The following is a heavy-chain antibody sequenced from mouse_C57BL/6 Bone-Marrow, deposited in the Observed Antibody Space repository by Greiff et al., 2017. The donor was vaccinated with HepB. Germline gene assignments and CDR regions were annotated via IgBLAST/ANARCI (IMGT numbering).Heavy chain of an antibody. CDR3: ARSRKGSYYGPEDYVDY. D-gene: IGHD1-1*01. V-gene: IGHV1-81*01. Sequence: QVQLQQSGAELARPGASVKLSCKASGYTFTSYGISWVKQRTGQGLEWIGEIYPRSGNTYYNEKFKGKATLTADKSSSTAYMELRSLTSEDSAVYFCARSRKGSYYGPEDYVDYWGQGTTLTVSS. J-gene: IGHJ2*01. CDR2: IYPRSGNT. CDR1: GYTFTSYG.